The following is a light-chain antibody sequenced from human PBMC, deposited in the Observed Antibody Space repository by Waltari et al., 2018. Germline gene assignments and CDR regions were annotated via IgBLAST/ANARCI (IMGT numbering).Light chain of an antibody. CDR3: QVWDRSTVV. Sequence: SYELTQPLSVSVALGQTARIPCGGNNIGSKNVHWYQQKPGQAPVLVIYRDSNRPSGIPERFSGSNSGNTATLTISRAQAGDEADYYCQVWDRSTVVFGGGTKLTVL. CDR1: NIGSKN. J-gene: IGLJ2*01. V-gene: IGLV3-9*01. CDR2: RDS.